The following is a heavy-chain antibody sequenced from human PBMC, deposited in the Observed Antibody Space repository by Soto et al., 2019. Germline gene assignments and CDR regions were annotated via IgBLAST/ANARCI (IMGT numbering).Heavy chain of an antibody. D-gene: IGHD6-13*01. CDR2: IIPILGIA. J-gene: IGHJ6*02. Sequence: QVQLVQSGAEVKKPGSSVKVSCKASGGTFSSYTISWVRQAPGQGLEWMGRIIPILGIANYAQKFQGRVTITADKSTSTAYMKRSSLRSEDTAVYYCASDGIAAAGTPYYYYYGMDVWGQGTTVTVSS. CDR3: ASDGIAAAGTPYYYYYGMDV. CDR1: GGTFSSYT. V-gene: IGHV1-69*02.